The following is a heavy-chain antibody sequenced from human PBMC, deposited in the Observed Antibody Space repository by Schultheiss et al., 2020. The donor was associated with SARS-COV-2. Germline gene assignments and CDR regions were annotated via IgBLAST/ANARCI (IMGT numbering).Heavy chain of an antibody. D-gene: IGHD3/OR15-3a*01. J-gene: IGHJ4*02. CDR1: GYTFTNYG. CDR3: ARDSGLGGYYFDY. V-gene: IGHV1-18*01. Sequence: ASVKVSCKASGYTFTNYGIAWVRQAPGQGLEWMGWISGYNGNTNYAQTFQGRVTMTTDTSTSTAYMELRSLRSDDTAVYYCARDSGLGGYYFDYWGQGTLVTVSS. CDR2: ISGYNGNT.